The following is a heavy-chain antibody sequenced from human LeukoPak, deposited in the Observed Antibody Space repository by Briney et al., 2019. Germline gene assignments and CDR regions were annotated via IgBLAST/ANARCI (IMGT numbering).Heavy chain of an antibody. D-gene: IGHD4-17*01. Sequence: PGGSLRLSCAASGFTFDDYAMHWVRQAPGKGLEWVSGISWNSGSIGYADSVKGRFTVSRDNAKNSLYLQMNSLRSDDTAVYYCARRSQYGDWSGIDYWGQGTLVTVSS. J-gene: IGHJ4*02. CDR1: GFTFDDYA. CDR3: ARRSQYGDWSGIDY. CDR2: ISWNSGSI. V-gene: IGHV3-9*01.